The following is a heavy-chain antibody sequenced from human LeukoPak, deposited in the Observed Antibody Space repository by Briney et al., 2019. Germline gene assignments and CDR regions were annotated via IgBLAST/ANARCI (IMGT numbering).Heavy chain of an antibody. D-gene: IGHD1-14*01. CDR3: ATGTPELLYFFDY. V-gene: IGHV1-24*01. J-gene: IGHJ4*02. Sequence: GASVKVSCKVSGYTLTELSMHWVRQAAGKVLDWMGGFDPEDGETIYAQKFQGRVTMTEDTSTDTAYMELRSLSSEDTAVYYCATGTPELLYFFDYWGQGTLVTVSS. CDR1: GYTLTELS. CDR2: FDPEDGET.